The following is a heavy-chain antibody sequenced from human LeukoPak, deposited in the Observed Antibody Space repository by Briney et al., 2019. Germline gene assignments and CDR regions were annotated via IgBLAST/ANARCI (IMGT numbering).Heavy chain of an antibody. D-gene: IGHD3-10*01. V-gene: IGHV3-33*01. CDR3: ARAFFYGSGSYSVSYFDY. Sequence: GGSLRLSCAASGFAFNTYAMHWVRQAPGKGLEWVTLIWHDGSHKFYIDSVRGRFTISRDNSRNTVYLQVNGLRAEDTAVYYCARAFFYGSGSYSVSYFDYWGQGTLVTVSS. CDR1: GFAFNTYA. J-gene: IGHJ4*02. CDR2: IWHDGSHK.